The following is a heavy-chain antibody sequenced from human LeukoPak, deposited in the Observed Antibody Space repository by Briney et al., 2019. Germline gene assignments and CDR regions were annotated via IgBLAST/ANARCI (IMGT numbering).Heavy chain of an antibody. V-gene: IGHV1-8*01. D-gene: IGHD6-13*01. CDR2: MNPNSGNT. CDR1: GYTFTSYD. CDR3: ARVPHTPHIAAAVGPFDY. J-gene: IGHJ4*02. Sequence: GASVKVSCKASGYTFTSYDINWVRQATGQGLEWMGWMNPNSGNTGYAQKFQGRVTMTRDMSTSTVYMELSSLRSEDTAVYYCARVPHTPHIAAAVGPFDYWGQGTLVTVSS.